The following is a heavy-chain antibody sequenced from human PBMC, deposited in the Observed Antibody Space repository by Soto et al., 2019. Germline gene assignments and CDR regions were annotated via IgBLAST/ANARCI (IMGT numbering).Heavy chain of an antibody. D-gene: IGHD3-16*02. V-gene: IGHV5-51*01. CDR1: GYGFTSYW. J-gene: IGHJ6*02. CDR2: IYPGDSDT. CDR3: ARQDGPYDYVWGSYRDLMDYYYGMDV. Sequence: PGESLKISCKGSGYGFTSYWIGWVRQMPGKGLEWMGIIYPGDSDTRYSPSFQGQVTISADKSISTAYLQWSSLKASDTAMYYCARQDGPYDYVWGSYRDLMDYYYGMDVWGQGTTVTVSS.